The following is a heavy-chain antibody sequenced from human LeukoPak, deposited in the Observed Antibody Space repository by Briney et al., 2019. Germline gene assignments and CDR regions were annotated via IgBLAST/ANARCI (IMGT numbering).Heavy chain of an antibody. Sequence: SQTLSLTCTVSGGSISSGGYYWSWIRQPPGKGLEWIGYIYHSGSTYYNPSLKSRVTISVDRSKNQFSLKLSSVTAADTAVYYCARLAIFRVLDSWGQGTLVTVSS. D-gene: IGHD3-9*01. CDR3: ARLAIFRVLDS. V-gene: IGHV4-30-2*01. J-gene: IGHJ4*02. CDR1: GGSISSGGYY. CDR2: IYHSGST.